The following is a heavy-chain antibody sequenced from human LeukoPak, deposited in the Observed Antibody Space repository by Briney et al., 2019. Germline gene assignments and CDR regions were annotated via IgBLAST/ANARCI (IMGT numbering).Heavy chain of an antibody. J-gene: IGHJ4*02. D-gene: IGHD3-10*01. Sequence: SETLSLTCTVSGGSTSSYYWSWIRQPPGKGLEWIGYIYYSGSTNYNPSLKSRVTISVDTSKNQFSLKLSSVTAADTAVYYCARDRGPWFGELFSGYFDYWGQGTLVTVSS. CDR1: GGSTSSYY. V-gene: IGHV4-59*01. CDR2: IYYSGST. CDR3: ARDRGPWFGELFSGYFDY.